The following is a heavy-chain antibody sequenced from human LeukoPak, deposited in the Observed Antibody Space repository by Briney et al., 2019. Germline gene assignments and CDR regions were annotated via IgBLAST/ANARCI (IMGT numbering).Heavy chain of an antibody. V-gene: IGHV3-30*04. J-gene: IGHJ5*02. CDR2: VSYDGTDT. CDR1: GFIFDSYA. CDR3: AKDSRPYGSGVNWFDP. Sequence: GGSLRLSCAASGFIFDSYAMHWVRQAPAKGLEWVAIVSYDGTDTFHADSVKGRFTISRDNSKNTLYLQMNSLRAEDTAVYYCAKDSRPYGSGVNWFDPWGQGTLVAVSS. D-gene: IGHD3-10*01.